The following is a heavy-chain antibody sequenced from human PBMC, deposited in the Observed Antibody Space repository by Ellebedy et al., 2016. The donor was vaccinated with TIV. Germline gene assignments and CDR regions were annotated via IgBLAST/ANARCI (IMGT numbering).Heavy chain of an antibody. J-gene: IGHJ4*02. CDR3: ARKKPPFADPFDY. D-gene: IGHD2/OR15-2a*01. CDR2: IYYSGST. V-gene: IGHV4-61*01. CDR1: GGSISSGSYY. Sequence: SETLSLTXTVSGGSISSGSYYWNWIRQPPGKGLEWIGYIYYSGSTNYYPSLKSRVTISGDTSKNQFSLKLSSVTAADTAVYYCARKKPPFADPFDYWGQGTLVTVSS.